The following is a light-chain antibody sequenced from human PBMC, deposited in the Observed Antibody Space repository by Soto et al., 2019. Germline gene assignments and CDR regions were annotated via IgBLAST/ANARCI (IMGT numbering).Light chain of an antibody. CDR2: DVS. CDR1: SSDVGGYNY. V-gene: IGLV2-14*01. Sequence: QAALTQPASVCGSPGQAITISRTGTSSDVGGYNYVSWYQQHPGKAPKFMIYDVSNRPSGVSNRFSGSKSGNTASLTISGLQAEDEADYYCCSYTTSNTRQIVFGTGTKVTVL. CDR3: CSYTTSNTRQIV. J-gene: IGLJ1*01.